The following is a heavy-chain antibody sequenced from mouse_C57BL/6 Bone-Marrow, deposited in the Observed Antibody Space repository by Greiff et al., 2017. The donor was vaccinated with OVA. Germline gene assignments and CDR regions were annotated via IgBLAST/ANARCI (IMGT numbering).Heavy chain of an antibody. D-gene: IGHD2-3*01. J-gene: IGHJ1*03. CDR2: INYDGSST. V-gene: IGHV5-16*01. Sequence: KVEESEGGLVQPGSSMKLSCTASGFTFSDYYMAWVRQVPEKGLEWVANINYDGSSTYYLVSLKSRFIISRDNAKNILYLQMSSLKSEDTATYYCARFYDGYYDWYFDVWGTGTTVTVSS. CDR3: ARFYDGYYDWYFDV. CDR1: GFTFSDYY.